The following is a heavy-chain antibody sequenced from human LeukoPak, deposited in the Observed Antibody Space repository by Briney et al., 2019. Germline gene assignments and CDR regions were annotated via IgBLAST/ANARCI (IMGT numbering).Heavy chain of an antibody. V-gene: IGHV4-34*01. Sequence: SETLSLTCAVYGGSFSGYYWSWIRQPPGKGLEWIGEINHSGSTNYNPSLKCRVTISVDTSKNQFSLKLSSVTAADTAVYYCARDPLKFYPYFDYWGQGTLVTVSS. J-gene: IGHJ4*02. CDR3: ARDPLKFYPYFDY. CDR1: GGSFSGYY. CDR2: INHSGST. D-gene: IGHD2/OR15-2a*01.